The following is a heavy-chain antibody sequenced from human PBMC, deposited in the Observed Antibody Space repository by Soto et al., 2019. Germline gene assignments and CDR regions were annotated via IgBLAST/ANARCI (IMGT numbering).Heavy chain of an antibody. V-gene: IGHV1-69*08. Sequence: QVQLVQSGAEVKKPGSSVKVSCKASGGTFSTSTFTWVRQAPGQGLEWMGRTIPLLNVADYAQDFQGRVTITADKSTSTDYMELTSLTSKDTAVYYCVRDSPIGSTYSGYDAIDSWGQGTLVTVSS. D-gene: IGHD5-12*01. J-gene: IGHJ4*02. CDR3: VRDSPIGSTYSGYDAIDS. CDR1: GGTFSTST. CDR2: TIPLLNVA.